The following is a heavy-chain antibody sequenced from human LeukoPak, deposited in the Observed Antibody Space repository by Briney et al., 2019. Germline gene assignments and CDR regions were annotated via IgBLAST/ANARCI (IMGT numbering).Heavy chain of an antibody. CDR1: GFTFSSYA. V-gene: IGHV3-23*01. D-gene: IGHD7-27*01. CDR2: ISGNGETT. Sequence: GGSLRLSCAASGFTFSSYAMTWVRQAPGKGLEWVSVISGNGETTYYAGSVQGRFTISRDNSKNTLYLQLNSLRAEDTAVYYCAIETELGFDYWGQGTLVTVSS. J-gene: IGHJ4*02. CDR3: AIETELGFDY.